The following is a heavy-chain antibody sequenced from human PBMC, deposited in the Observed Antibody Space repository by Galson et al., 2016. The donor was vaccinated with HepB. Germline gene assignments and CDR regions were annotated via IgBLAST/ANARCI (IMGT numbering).Heavy chain of an antibody. CDR2: IYRSGST. D-gene: IGHD2-2*01. CDR1: GGSISSGNW. CDR3: ARDQSPTPYCSTTSCYAFDV. V-gene: IGHV4-4*02. Sequence: SETLSLTCAVSGGSISSGNWWTWVRQPPGKGLEWIGEIYRSGSTNYNPSLKSRVTISVNKSKNHFSLRLTSVTAADTAVYYCARDQSPTPYCSTTSCYAFDVWGQGTMVTVSS. J-gene: IGHJ3*01.